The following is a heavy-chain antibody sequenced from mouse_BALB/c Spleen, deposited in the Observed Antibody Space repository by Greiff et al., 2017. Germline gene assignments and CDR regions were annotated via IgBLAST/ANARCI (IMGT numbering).Heavy chain of an antibody. CDR2: IYPGDGDT. V-gene: IGHV1-80*01. CDR3: ARATQVAY. CDR1: GYAFSSYW. Sequence: QVQLQQSGAELVRPGSSVKISCKASGYAFSSYWMNWVKQRPGQGLEWIGQIYPGDGDTNYNGKYKGKATLTADKSSSTAYMQLSSLTSEDSAVYFCARATQVAYWGQGTLVTVSA. J-gene: IGHJ3*01. D-gene: IGHD3-1*01.